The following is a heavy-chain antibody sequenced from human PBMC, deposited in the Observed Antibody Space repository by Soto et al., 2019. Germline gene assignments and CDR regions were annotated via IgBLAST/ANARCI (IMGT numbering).Heavy chain of an antibody. Sequence: PGGSLRLSCPASGFTFSSFSMHWVGRAPAKGLEWVAVISYDGSDKYYADSVKGRFTISRDNSKNTLYLQMNSLRAEDTAVYYCAREAGVYGSGSYGMDVWGQGTTVTVSS. J-gene: IGHJ6*02. D-gene: IGHD3-10*01. CDR3: AREAGVYGSGSYGMDV. CDR2: ISYDGSDK. V-gene: IGHV3-30-3*01. CDR1: GFTFSSFS.